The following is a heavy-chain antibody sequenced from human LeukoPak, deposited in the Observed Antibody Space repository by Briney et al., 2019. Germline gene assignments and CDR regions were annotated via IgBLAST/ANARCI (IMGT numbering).Heavy chain of an antibody. J-gene: IGHJ4*02. D-gene: IGHD1-7*01. CDR2: ISTYNGNT. V-gene: IGHV1-18*01. CDR1: GDTFTSYG. Sequence: EAAVKVSCKASGDTFTSYGITWVRQAPGQGIEWMGWISTYNGNTNYAQKLQGRVTMTTDTSTSTAYVELRSLKSDDTAVYYCARGRDWNYAFDYWGQGTLVTVSS. CDR3: ARGRDWNYAFDY.